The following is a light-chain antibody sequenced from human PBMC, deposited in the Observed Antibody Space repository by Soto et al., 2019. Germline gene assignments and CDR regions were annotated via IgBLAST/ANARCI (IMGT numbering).Light chain of an antibody. CDR2: STS. CDR1: QSVSSN. CDR3: QQYKSWPPIT. V-gene: IGKV3-15*01. J-gene: IGKJ5*01. Sequence: IVMTQSPATLSLSPGEGATLSCRASQSVSSNLAWYQQKPGQAPRLLIYSTSTRATGIPARFSGSGSGTELTLTISSLQSEDFAVYYCQQYKSWPPITFGQGTRLEIK.